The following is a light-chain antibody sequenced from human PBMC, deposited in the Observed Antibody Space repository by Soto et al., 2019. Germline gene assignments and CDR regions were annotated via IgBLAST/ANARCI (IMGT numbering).Light chain of an antibody. CDR1: SSDIGGYNY. V-gene: IGLV2-14*01. CDR3: SSHAGSSAFYV. CDR2: EVT. Sequence: QSVLTQPASVSGSPGQSITISCTGGSSDIGGYNYVSWFQQHPGKVPKLMIYEVTNRPSGVSNRFSGSKSGSTASLTISGLQAEDEADYYCSSHAGSSAFYVFGTGTKVTVL. J-gene: IGLJ1*01.